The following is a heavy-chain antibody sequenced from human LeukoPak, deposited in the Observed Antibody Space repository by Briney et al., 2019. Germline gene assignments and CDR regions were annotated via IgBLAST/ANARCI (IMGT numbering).Heavy chain of an antibody. Sequence: GGSLRLSCATSGFTFSSYGMNWVRQAPGKGLEWVSSISSTGSYIFYADSVKGRFTISRDDAKNSVYLQMNSLRDEDTAVYYCARSDGGSENYWVQGILVTVSS. J-gene: IGHJ4*02. CDR1: GFTFSSYG. V-gene: IGHV3-21*06. CDR2: ISSTGSYI. D-gene: IGHD1-26*01. CDR3: ARSDGGSENY.